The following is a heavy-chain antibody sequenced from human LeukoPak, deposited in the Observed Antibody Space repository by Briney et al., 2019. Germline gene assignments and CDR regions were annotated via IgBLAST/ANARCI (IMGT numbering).Heavy chain of an antibody. CDR3: AKSATTMVRGAYYYGMDV. D-gene: IGHD3-10*01. V-gene: IGHV3-74*01. CDR2: INSDGSSA. Sequence: HGGSLRLSCAASGFTFNNYWMHWVRQAPGKGLVWVSGINSDGSSATYADSVKGRFTISRDNAKNTLYLEMNSLRAEDMAVYYCAKSATTMVRGAYYYGMDVWGQGTTVTVSS. J-gene: IGHJ6*02. CDR1: GFTFNNYW.